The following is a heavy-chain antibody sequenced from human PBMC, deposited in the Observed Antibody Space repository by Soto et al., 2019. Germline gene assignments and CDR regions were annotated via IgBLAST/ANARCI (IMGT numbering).Heavy chain of an antibody. V-gene: IGHV4-4*08. CDR2: VYTSGNT. CDR3: ARGARYSGSSLAP. J-gene: IGHJ5*02. D-gene: IGHD1-26*01. Sequence: SETLSLTCTVSGGAIRNYYWSWIRQTPGKGLEWIGSVYTSGNTNYNPSLKSRVAISTDTSKNQFYLKLTSMAAADTAVYYCARGARYSGSSLAPWGPGSLVPVSP. CDR1: GGAIRNYY.